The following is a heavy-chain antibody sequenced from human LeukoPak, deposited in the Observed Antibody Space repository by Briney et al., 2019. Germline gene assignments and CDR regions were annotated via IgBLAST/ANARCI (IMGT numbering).Heavy chain of an antibody. D-gene: IGHD6-6*01. CDR3: ARSNIATRRRHNWCDP. Sequence: ASVKVSCKASGYTLTDYYMHWVRQAPGQGLEWMGWISPNSGGTNYAQNFQGRVTMTRDTSVSTAYMELSSLRSDDTAGYYCARSNIATRRRHNWCDPWGQGTLVTVSS. V-gene: IGHV1-2*02. CDR2: ISPNSGGT. CDR1: GYTLTDYY. J-gene: IGHJ5*02.